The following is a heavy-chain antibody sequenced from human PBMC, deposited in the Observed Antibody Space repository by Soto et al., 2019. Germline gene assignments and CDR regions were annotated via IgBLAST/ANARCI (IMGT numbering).Heavy chain of an antibody. Sequence: SETLSLTCAVYGGSFSGYYWSWIRQPPGKGLEWIGEINHSGSTNYNPSLKSRVTISVDTSKNQFSLKLSSVTAADTAVYYCARGVRSAYPPTFDFSGQGILVTVSS. CDR1: GGSFSGYY. J-gene: IGHJ4*02. D-gene: IGHD3-3*01. V-gene: IGHV4-34*01. CDR3: ARGVRSAYPPTFDF. CDR2: INHSGST.